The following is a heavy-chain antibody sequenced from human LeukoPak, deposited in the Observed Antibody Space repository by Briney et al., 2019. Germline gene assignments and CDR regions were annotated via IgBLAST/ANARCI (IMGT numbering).Heavy chain of an antibody. J-gene: IGHJ4*02. CDR1: GLTFSSYA. CDR3: AKARRSGWWGDYFDY. D-gene: IGHD6-19*01. Sequence: PGGSLRLSCAASGLTFSSYAMSWVRQAPGKGLEWVSAISGSGGSTYYADSVKGRFTISRDNSKNTLYLQMNSLRAEDTAVYYCAKARRSGWWGDYFDYWGQGTLVTVSS. CDR2: ISGSGGST. V-gene: IGHV3-23*01.